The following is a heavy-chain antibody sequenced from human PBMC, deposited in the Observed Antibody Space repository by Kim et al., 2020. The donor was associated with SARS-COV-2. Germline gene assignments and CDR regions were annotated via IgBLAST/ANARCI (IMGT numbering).Heavy chain of an antibody. CDR3: AKGYGGNSPWGFDY. CDR2: ISYDGSNK. Sequence: GGSLRLSCAASGFTFSSYGMHWVRQAPGKGLEWVAVISYDGSNKYYADSVKGRFTISRDNSKNTLYLQMNSLRAEDTAVYYCAKGYGGNSPWGFDYWGQGTLVTVSS. D-gene: IGHD4-17*01. J-gene: IGHJ4*02. V-gene: IGHV3-30*18. CDR1: GFTFSSYG.